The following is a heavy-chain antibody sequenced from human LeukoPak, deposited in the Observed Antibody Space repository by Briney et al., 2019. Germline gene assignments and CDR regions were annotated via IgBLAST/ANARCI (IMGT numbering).Heavy chain of an antibody. Sequence: PSETLSLTCTVSGGSMRRCTYQWGWIRQPPGKGLEWIGSVYHSGSTSYNPSLKSRVTISVDTSKMQFSLEVTSVTAADTAVYYCARHVQSGSYYVRVLDSWGQGTLVIVSS. CDR3: ARHVQSGSYYVRVLDS. CDR1: GGSMRRCTYQ. V-gene: IGHV4-39*01. D-gene: IGHD3-10*01. CDR2: VYHSGST. J-gene: IGHJ4*02.